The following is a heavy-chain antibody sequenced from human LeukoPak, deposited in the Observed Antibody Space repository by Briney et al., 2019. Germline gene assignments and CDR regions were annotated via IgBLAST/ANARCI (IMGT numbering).Heavy chain of an antibody. V-gene: IGHV4-59*08. D-gene: IGHD6-19*01. CDR2: IHYSGNT. J-gene: IGHJ4*02. CDR1: GGTISNYY. CDR3: ARWYSSGWAFDY. Sequence: SETLSLTCTVSGGTISNYYWNWIRQPPGKGLEWVGYIHYSGNTKYSSSLKSRATTSVDTSKNQFSLKLSSVTAADTAVYYCARWYSSGWAFDYWGQGTLLTVSS.